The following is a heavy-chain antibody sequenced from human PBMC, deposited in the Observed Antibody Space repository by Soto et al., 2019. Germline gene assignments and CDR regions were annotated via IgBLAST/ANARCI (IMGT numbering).Heavy chain of an antibody. Sequence: QVHLVQSGAEVKKPGASVKVSCKASGYTFNNFNIGWVRQAPGQGLEWMGYINPYSGKTNYAQRLQGRVTMATDTSTSTAYMEMRSLRFNDTAVYYCGRYVFGDFDYWGQGALVTVSS. CDR3: GRYVFGDFDY. D-gene: IGHD3-10*01. CDR1: GYTFNNFN. CDR2: INPYSGKT. V-gene: IGHV1-18*04. J-gene: IGHJ4*02.